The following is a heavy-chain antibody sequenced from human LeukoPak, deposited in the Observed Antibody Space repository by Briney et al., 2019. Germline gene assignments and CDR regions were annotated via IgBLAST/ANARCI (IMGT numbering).Heavy chain of an antibody. CDR2: IIPILGIA. D-gene: IGHD2-15*01. J-gene: IGHJ6*02. CDR1: GGTFSSYA. CDR3: ARTVCSGGSCYYYYGMDV. Sequence: SVKVSCKACGGTFSSYAISWVRQAPGQGLEWMGRIIPILGIANYAQKFQGRVTITADKSTSTAYMELSSLRSEDTAVYYCARTVCSGGSCYYYYGMDVWGQGTTVTVSS. V-gene: IGHV1-69*04.